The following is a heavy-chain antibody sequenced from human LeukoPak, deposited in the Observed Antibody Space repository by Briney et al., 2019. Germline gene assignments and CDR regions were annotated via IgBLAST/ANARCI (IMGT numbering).Heavy chain of an antibody. CDR2: INPNSGGT. CDR1: GYTFTGYY. V-gene: IGHV1-2*02. D-gene: IGHD3-10*01. J-gene: IGHJ3*02. CDR3: ARKPMVRGVIHAFDI. Sequence: ASVKVSCKASGYTFTGYYMHWVRQAPGQGLEWMGWINPNSGGTNCAQKFQGRVTMTRDTSISTAYMELSRLRSDDTAVYYCARKPMVRGVIHAFDIWGQGTMVTVSS.